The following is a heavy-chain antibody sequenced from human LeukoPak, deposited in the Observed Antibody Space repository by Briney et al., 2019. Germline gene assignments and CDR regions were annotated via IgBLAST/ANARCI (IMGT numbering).Heavy chain of an antibody. D-gene: IGHD2-2*01. Sequence: ASVKVSCKASGYTFTSYGITWVRQAPGQGLEWMGWISAYNGNTNYAQKVQGRVTMTTDSSTSTASMELRSLRSDDTALYYCARAFHCSSTSCYGYYYNGMDVWGQGTTVTVS. CDR1: GYTFTSYG. CDR2: ISAYNGNT. J-gene: IGHJ6*02. V-gene: IGHV1-18*01. CDR3: ARAFHCSSTSCYGYYYNGMDV.